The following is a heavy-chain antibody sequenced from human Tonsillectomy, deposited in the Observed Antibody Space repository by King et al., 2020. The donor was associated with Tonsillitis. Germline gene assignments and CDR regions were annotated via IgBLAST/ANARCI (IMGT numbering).Heavy chain of an antibody. V-gene: IGHV3-23*04. D-gene: IGHD3-22*01. CDR1: GFTFSSYA. CDR3: AKDLYDSSGYHFDY. Sequence: VQLVESGGDLVQPGGSLRLSCAASGFTFSSYAMNWVRQAPGKGLEWVSAISGAGGITYYADSVKGRFTISRDNSKNTLYLQMTSLRAEDTAVYYCAKDLYDSSGYHFDYWGQGTLVTASS. CDR2: ISGAGGIT. J-gene: IGHJ4*02.